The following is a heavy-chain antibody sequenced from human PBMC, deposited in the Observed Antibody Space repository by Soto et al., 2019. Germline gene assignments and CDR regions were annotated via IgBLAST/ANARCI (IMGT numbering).Heavy chain of an antibody. CDR3: ARAVTWGLDV. D-gene: IGHD3-10*01. CDR2: ISRSSTGI. J-gene: IGHJ6*02. Sequence: EVQLVESGGGLVQPGGSLRLSCAASGFTFSLYSMSWVRQAPGKGLEWVSYISRSSTGIHYADSVKGRFTISRDDATNAMQLQMNSVRDGDTAVYYCARAVTWGLDVWGQGTTV. CDR1: GFTFSLYS. V-gene: IGHV3-48*02.